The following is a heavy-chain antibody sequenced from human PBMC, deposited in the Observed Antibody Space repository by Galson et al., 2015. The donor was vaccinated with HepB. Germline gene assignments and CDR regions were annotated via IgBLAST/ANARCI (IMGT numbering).Heavy chain of an antibody. CDR3: TRDSPQTYYYDSSGYSYYYYYGMDV. CDR2: IRSKAYGGTT. Sequence: SLRLSCAASGFTFGDYAMSWVRQAPGKGLKWVGFIRSKAYGGTTEYAASVKGRFTISRDDSKSIAYLQMNSLKTEDTAVYYCTRDSPQTYYYDSSGYSYYYYYGMDVWGQGTTVTVSS. J-gene: IGHJ6*02. V-gene: IGHV3-49*04. CDR1: GFTFGDYA. D-gene: IGHD3-22*01.